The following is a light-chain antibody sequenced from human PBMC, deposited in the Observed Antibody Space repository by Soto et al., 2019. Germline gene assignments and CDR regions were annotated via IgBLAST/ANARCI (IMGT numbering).Light chain of an antibody. Sequence: DIQMTQSPSSLSASVGDRVTITCQASHDITSFLNWYQHKPGRAPKLLIYDASILEAGVPTRFSGSGSGTHFTFTISSLQPEDVATYYCQQYYTTPLTFGGGTKVEIK. CDR2: DAS. V-gene: IGKV1-33*01. CDR1: HDITSF. J-gene: IGKJ4*01. CDR3: QQYYTTPLT.